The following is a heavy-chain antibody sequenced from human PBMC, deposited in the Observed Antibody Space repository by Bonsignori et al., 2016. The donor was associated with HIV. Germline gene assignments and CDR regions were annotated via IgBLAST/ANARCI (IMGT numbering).Heavy chain of an antibody. CDR3: ARGREYYYDTGLYYMDV. Sequence: VRQMPGKGLEWMGIIYPGDSDTRYSPSFQGQVTISADKSISTAYLQWSSLKASDTAMYYCARGREYYYDTGLYYMDVWGKGTTVTVSS. J-gene: IGHJ6*03. CDR2: IYPGDSDT. D-gene: IGHD3-22*01. V-gene: IGHV5-51*02.